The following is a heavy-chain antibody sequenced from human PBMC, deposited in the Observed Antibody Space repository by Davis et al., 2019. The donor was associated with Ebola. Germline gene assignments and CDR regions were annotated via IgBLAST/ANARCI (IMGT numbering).Heavy chain of an antibody. Sequence: PSETLSLTCAVYGGSFSGYYWNWIRQPPGKGLEWIGEINHSGSTNYNPSLKSRVTISVDTSKNQFSLKLSSVTAADTAVYYCARLTTVTTSYYYGMDVWGQGTTVTVSS. CDR2: INHSGST. CDR3: ARLTTVTTSYYYGMDV. D-gene: IGHD4-11*01. J-gene: IGHJ6*02. CDR1: GGSFSGYY. V-gene: IGHV4-34*01.